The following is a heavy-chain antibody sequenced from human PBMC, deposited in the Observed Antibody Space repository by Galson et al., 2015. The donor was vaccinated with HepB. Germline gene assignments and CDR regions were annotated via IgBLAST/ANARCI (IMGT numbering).Heavy chain of an antibody. CDR3: ASNLDIVVVPAAIPNNNYYYYGMDV. CDR1: GFTFSSYS. D-gene: IGHD2-2*02. Sequence: SLRLSCAASGFTFSSYSMNWVRQAPGKGLEWVSYISSSSSTIYYADSVKGRFTIPRDNAKNSLSLQMNSMRAEDTAVYYCASNLDIVVVPAAIPNNNYYYYGMDVWGQGTTVTVSS. CDR2: ISSSSSTI. J-gene: IGHJ6*02. V-gene: IGHV3-48*04.